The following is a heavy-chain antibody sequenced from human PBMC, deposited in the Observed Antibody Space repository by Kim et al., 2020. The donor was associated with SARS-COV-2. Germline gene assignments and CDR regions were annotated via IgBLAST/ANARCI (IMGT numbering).Heavy chain of an antibody. J-gene: IGHJ4*02. CDR3: ARGNSVTPDY. Sequence: NTKYSQTFQGRVTITRDTSASTAYMELSSLRSEDTAVYYCARGNSVTPDYWGQGTLVTVSS. V-gene: IGHV1-3*01. CDR2: NT. D-gene: IGHD1-26*01.